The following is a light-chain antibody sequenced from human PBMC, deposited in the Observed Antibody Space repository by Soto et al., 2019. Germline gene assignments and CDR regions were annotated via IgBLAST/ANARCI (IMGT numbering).Light chain of an antibody. CDR3: SSYTTVFTYV. CDR2: EVS. Sequence: QSALTQPASVSGSPGQSITVSCTGTSSDVGLYDYVSWFQQHPGKSPKLIIYEVSHRPSGVSSRLSGSKSGNTVSLTISGLQTEDEADYYCSSYTTVFTYVFGTGTKVTVL. CDR1: SSDVGLYDY. V-gene: IGLV2-14*01. J-gene: IGLJ1*01.